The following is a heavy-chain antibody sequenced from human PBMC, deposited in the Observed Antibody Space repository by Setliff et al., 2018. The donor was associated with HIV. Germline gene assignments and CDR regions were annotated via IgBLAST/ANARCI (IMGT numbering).Heavy chain of an antibody. D-gene: IGHD1-7*01. CDR3: ARENRIMGSRTFDF. Sequence: PSETLSLTCSVSGGSISSHYWTWIRQPPGKGLEWIGYIYYSGSTSYNPSLKSRATISVDSSKNQLSLKVSSVTAADTAVYYCARENRIMGSRTFDFWGRGTLVTVSS. V-gene: IGHV4-59*11. CDR1: GGSISSHY. CDR2: IYYSGST. J-gene: IGHJ4*02.